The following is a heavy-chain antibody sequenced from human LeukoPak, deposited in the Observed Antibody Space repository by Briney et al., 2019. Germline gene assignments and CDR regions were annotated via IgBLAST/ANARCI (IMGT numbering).Heavy chain of an antibody. V-gene: IGHV1-8*01. CDR3: ARGVVVTPDDAFDI. J-gene: IGHJ3*02. D-gene: IGHD3-22*01. CDR1: GYTFTSYD. Sequence: ASVKDSCKASGYTFTSYDFNWVRQATGQGLEWMGWMNPNSGNTGYAQKFQGRVTMTRNTSISTAYMELSSLRSEDTAVYYCARGVVVTPDDAFDIWGQGTMLTVSS. CDR2: MNPNSGNT.